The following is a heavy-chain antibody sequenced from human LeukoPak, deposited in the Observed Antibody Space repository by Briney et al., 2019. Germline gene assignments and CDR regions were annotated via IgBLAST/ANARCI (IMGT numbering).Heavy chain of an antibody. Sequence: SETLSLTCTVSGGSISSGNYYWSWIRQPAGRGLEWIGRIYISGSTNYNPSLKSRVTISVDTSKNQFSLKLNSVTAADTAVYYCARDGTCSSTNCLREDYYYMDVWGKGTTVTVSS. D-gene: IGHD2-2*01. V-gene: IGHV4-61*02. J-gene: IGHJ6*03. CDR2: IYISGST. CDR3: ARDGTCSSTNCLREDYYYMDV. CDR1: GGSISSGNYY.